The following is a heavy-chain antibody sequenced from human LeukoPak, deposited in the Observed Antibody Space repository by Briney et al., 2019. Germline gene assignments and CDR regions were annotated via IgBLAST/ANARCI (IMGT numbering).Heavy chain of an antibody. Sequence: SETLSLICTVSGGSISSYYWSWIRQPAGKGLEWIGRIYTSGSTNYNPSLKSRVTMSVDTSKNQFSLKLSSVTAADTAVYYCARGKWAAAMSGWFDPWGQGTLVTVSS. CDR1: GGSISSYY. CDR3: ARGKWAAAMSGWFDP. V-gene: IGHV4-4*07. CDR2: IYTSGST. J-gene: IGHJ5*02. D-gene: IGHD2-2*01.